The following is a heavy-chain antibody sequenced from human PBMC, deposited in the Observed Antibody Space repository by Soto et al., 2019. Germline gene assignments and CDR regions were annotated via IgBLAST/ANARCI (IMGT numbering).Heavy chain of an antibody. Sequence: SETLSLTCAVYGGSFSGYYWSWIRQPPGKGLEWIGEINHSGSTNYNPSLKSRVTISVDTSKNQFSLKLSSVTAADTAVYYCARAKQLVYYYWGQGTQVTVSS. CDR3: ARAKQLVYYY. CDR2: INHSGST. CDR1: GGSFSGYY. J-gene: IGHJ4*02. D-gene: IGHD6-13*01. V-gene: IGHV4-34*01.